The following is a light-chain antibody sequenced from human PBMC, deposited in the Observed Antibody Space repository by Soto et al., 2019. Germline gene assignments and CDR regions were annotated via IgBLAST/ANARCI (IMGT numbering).Light chain of an antibody. CDR3: QQYGSSTYT. CDR1: QSVSRSY. CDR2: GAS. Sequence: EIVLTQSPGTVSLSPGERATLSCRASQSVSRSYLAWYQLKPGQAPRLLIYGASSRATGIPDRFSGSGSGTDFTLTISRPEPEDFAVYYCQQYGSSTYTFGQGTKLEIK. V-gene: IGKV3-20*01. J-gene: IGKJ2*01.